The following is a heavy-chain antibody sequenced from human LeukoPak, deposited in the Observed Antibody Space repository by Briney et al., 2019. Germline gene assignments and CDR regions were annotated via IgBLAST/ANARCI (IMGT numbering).Heavy chain of an antibody. Sequence: PGGSLRLSCAASGFTFDDYAMHWVRQAQGKGLGWVSAISWNSGSIGYADSVKGRFTISRDNAKNSLYLQMKSLRAEDTALYYCAKDMRRGYDAFDIWGQGTMVTVSS. V-gene: IGHV3-9*01. CDR3: AKDMRRGYDAFDI. D-gene: IGHD5-12*01. CDR1: GFTFDDYA. CDR2: ISWNSGSI. J-gene: IGHJ3*02.